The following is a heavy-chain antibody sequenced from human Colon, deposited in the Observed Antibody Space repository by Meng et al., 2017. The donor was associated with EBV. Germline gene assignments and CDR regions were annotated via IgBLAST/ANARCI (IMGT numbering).Heavy chain of an antibody. CDR2: VSYSGGT. CDR1: GGSVSSETYY. CDR3: ARAVGPDCSSTSCPFDY. V-gene: IGHV4-61*01. J-gene: IGHJ4*02. Sequence: HVQLRGSGPGLVKPSETLSLTCSVSGGSVSSETYYWNWIRQPPGKALEWIGYVSYSGGTNYNPSLKNRVTISVDTSKNQVSLRLSSVTAADTAVFYCARAVGPDCSSTSCPFDYWGQGTLVTVSS. D-gene: IGHD2-2*01.